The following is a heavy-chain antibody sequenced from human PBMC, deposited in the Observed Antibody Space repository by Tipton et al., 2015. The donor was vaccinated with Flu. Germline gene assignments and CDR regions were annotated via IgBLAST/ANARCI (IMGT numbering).Heavy chain of an antibody. CDR3: ASSPWAWNYPVRFFDY. D-gene: IGHD1-7*01. V-gene: IGHV4-59*01. Sequence: TLSLTCSVSGASMTTYFWSWIRKPPGKGLEWIGYVHSIGTTNYNPSLRSRVTISVDTSRNQFSLKLNSLTAADTAVYYCASSPWAWNYPVRFFDYWGQGTLVTVSS. CDR2: VHSIGTT. CDR1: GASMTTYF. J-gene: IGHJ4*02.